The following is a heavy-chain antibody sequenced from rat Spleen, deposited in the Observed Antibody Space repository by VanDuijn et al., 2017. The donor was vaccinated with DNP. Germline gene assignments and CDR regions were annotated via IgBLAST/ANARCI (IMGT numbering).Heavy chain of an antibody. CDR2: INSAGTT. V-gene: IGHV3-3*01. J-gene: IGHJ4*01. CDR3: ARWPGYNPPYAMDA. D-gene: IGHD1-4*01. Sequence: EVQLQESGPGLVKPSQSLSLTCSVTAYSITTNYWGWIRKFPANKLEWMGSINSAGTTNYNPSLKSRIPITRDTSKNQLFLQVNSVITEDTATYYCARWPGYNPPYAMDAWGQGTSVTVSA. CDR1: AYSITTNY.